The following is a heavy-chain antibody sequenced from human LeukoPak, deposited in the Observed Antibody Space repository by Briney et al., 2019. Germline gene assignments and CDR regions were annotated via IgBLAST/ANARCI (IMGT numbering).Heavy chain of an antibody. Sequence: VASVNVSCKASGYTFTGYYMHWVRQAPGEGLEWMGWINPNSGGTNYAQKFQGRVTMTRDTSISTAYMGLSRLRSDDTAVYYCARESGTDAFDIWGQGTMVTVSS. CDR2: INPNSGGT. J-gene: IGHJ3*02. V-gene: IGHV1-2*02. CDR1: GYTFTGYY. D-gene: IGHD6-13*01. CDR3: ARESGTDAFDI.